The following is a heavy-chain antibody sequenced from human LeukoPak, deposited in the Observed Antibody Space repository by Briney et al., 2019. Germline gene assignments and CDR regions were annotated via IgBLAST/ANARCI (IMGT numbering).Heavy chain of an antibody. CDR3: ARPYGSGGLNYYYYYMDV. V-gene: IGHV4-39*01. J-gene: IGHJ6*03. D-gene: IGHD3-10*01. CDR1: GGSISSSSYY. Sequence: PSETLSLTCTVSGGSISSSSYYWGWIRQPPGKGLEWIGSIYYSGSTYYNPSLKSRVTISVDTSKNQFSLKPSSVTAADTAVYYCARPYGSGGLNYYYYYMDVWGKGTTVTVSS. CDR2: IYYSGST.